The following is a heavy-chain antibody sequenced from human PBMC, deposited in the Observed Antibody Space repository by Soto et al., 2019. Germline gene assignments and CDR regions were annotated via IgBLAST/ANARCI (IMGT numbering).Heavy chain of an antibody. V-gene: IGHV4-61*01. CDR2: VYFSGDT. J-gene: IGHJ3*02. CDR1: GGSVISGSSF. D-gene: IGHD4-17*01. CDR3: AIYSTTVTSSGAFDI. Sequence: QVQLQESGPGLVRPSETLSLTCSVSGGSVISGSSFWSWIRQPPGKELEWIGYVYFSGDTNFNPSLKSRVTMSVDTSMNKFSLNLSSVTAADTAFYYCAIYSTTVTSSGAFDIWGQGTMVTVSS.